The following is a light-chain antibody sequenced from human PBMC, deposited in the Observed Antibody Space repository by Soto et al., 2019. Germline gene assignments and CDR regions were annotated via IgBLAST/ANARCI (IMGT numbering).Light chain of an antibody. J-gene: IGLJ2*01. CDR3: TSYTSSSTRGV. CDR1: SSDVGGYNY. Sequence: QSALTQPASVSGSPGQSITISCTGTSSDVGGYNYVSWYQQHPGKAPKLMSYDVSSRPSGVSNRFSGSKSGNTASLTISGLQAEDEADYYCTSYTSSSTRGVFGGGTKLTVL. V-gene: IGLV2-14*03. CDR2: DVS.